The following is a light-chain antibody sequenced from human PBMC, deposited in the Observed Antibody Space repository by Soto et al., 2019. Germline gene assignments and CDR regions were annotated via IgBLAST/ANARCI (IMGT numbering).Light chain of an antibody. J-gene: IGKJ4*01. CDR2: DAS. CDR3: HQHSNWLT. Sequence: EIVLTQSPATLSLSPGERATLSCRASQSVSSYLAWYQQKPGQAPRLLIYDASNRATGIPARFSGSGSGTDFTLTISSLEPEDFVVYYCHQHSNWLTFGGGTKVDIK. CDR1: QSVSSY. V-gene: IGKV3-11*01.